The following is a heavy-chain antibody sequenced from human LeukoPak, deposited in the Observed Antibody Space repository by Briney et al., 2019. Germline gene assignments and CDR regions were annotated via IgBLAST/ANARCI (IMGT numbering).Heavy chain of an antibody. CDR2: MNPNSGKT. D-gene: IGHD3-22*01. Sequence: ASVKVSCKASGYTFTNYDINWVRQATGQGPEWMVWMNPNSGKTGYAQKFQGRVAMTRDTSTSTAYMELSSLRSEDTAVYYCARGLGYYDSSGYFDYWYFDLWGRGTLVTVSS. CDR3: ARGLGYYDSSGYFDYWYFDL. V-gene: IGHV1-8*01. CDR1: GYTFTNYD. J-gene: IGHJ2*01.